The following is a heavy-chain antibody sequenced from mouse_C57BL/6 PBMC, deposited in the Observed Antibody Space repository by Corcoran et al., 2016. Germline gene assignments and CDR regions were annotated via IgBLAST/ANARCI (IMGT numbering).Heavy chain of an antibody. V-gene: IGHV1-9*01. CDR3: ARRRLYDYQFLDYAMDY. Sequence: QVQLQQSGAELMKPGASVKLSCKATGYTFTGYWIEWVKQRPGHGLEWIGEILPGSGSTNYNEKFKGKATFTADTSSNTAYMQLSSLTTEDSAIYYCARRRLYDYQFLDYAMDYWGQGTSVTVSS. CDR1: GYTFTGYW. D-gene: IGHD2-4*01. J-gene: IGHJ4*01. CDR2: ILPGSGST.